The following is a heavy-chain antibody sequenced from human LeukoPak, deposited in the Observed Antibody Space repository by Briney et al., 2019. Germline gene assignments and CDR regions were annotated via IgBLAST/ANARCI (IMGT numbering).Heavy chain of an antibody. CDR1: GGSISSSSYY. CDR2: IYYSGST. V-gene: IGHV4-39*01. Sequence: PSETLSLTCTVSGGSISSSSYYWGWIRQPPGKGLEWIGSIYYSGSTYYSPSLKSRVTISVDTSKNQFSLKLSSVTAADTAVYYCARQDIVVVPAAKWGFDYWGQGTLVTVSS. J-gene: IGHJ4*02. D-gene: IGHD2-2*01. CDR3: ARQDIVVVPAAKWGFDY.